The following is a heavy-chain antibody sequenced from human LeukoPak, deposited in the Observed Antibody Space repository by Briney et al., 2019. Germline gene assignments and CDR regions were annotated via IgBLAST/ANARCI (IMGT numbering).Heavy chain of an antibody. Sequence: GASVKVSCKASGYTFTSYDINWVRQATGQGLEWMGWMNPNSGNTGYAQKFQGRVTITRNTSISTAYMELSSLRSEDTAVYYCARARRLSVVPAALYYYYMDVWGKGTTVTVSS. D-gene: IGHD2-2*01. CDR1: GYTFTSYD. CDR3: ARARRLSVVPAALYYYYMDV. CDR2: MNPNSGNT. V-gene: IGHV1-8*03. J-gene: IGHJ6*03.